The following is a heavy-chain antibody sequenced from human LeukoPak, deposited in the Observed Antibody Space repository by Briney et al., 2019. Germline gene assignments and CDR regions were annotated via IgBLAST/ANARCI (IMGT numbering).Heavy chain of an antibody. Sequence: SETLSLTCTVSGGSISSSSYYWGWIRQPPGKGLEWIGSIYYSGSTYYNPSLKSRVTISVDTSKNQFSLKLSSVTAADTAVYYCARDKGIAGLGVYWGQGTLVTVSS. J-gene: IGHJ4*02. D-gene: IGHD6-13*01. V-gene: IGHV4-39*07. CDR2: IYYSGST. CDR1: GGSISSSSYY. CDR3: ARDKGIAGLGVY.